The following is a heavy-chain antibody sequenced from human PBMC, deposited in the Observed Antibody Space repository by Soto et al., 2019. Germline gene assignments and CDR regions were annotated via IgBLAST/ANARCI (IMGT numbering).Heavy chain of an antibody. D-gene: IGHD4-17*01. Sequence: SSETLSLTCTVSGGSISSGGYYWRWIRQHPGKGLEWIGYIYYSGSTYYNPSLKSRVTISVDTSKNQFSLKLSSVTAADTAVYYCARGGDYDRTFDDAGQVTPVT. V-gene: IGHV4-31*03. CDR1: GGSISSGGYY. CDR2: IYYSGST. J-gene: IGHJ4*02. CDR3: ARGGDYDRTFDD.